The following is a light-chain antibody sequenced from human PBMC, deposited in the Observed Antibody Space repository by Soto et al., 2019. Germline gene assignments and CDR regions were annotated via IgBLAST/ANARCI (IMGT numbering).Light chain of an antibody. Sequence: MTQSPATLSVSPVERFTLSCRTSHRVHSHLAWNQQKPGQATRLLFYGASTRASGIPVRFSGSGFGKEFAITISSLQSEAFAVYYCQQYKTWPLFGQGTKVDI. CDR3: QQYKTWPL. CDR2: GAS. J-gene: IGKJ1*01. CDR1: HRVHSH. V-gene: IGKV3-15*01.